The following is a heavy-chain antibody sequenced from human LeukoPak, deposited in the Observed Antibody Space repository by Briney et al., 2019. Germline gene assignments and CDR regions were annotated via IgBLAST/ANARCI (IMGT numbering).Heavy chain of an antibody. CDR2: SNHRGST. Sequence: NPSETLSLMCAVYVGSFSGYLWSCIRQPPGKGLEWIGESNHRGSTSYNPSLKSRVTISVDTSKNQVSLKLSSVTAADTAVYYCARGSTNKAAAGTALDYWGQGTLVTVSS. V-gene: IGHV4-34*01. J-gene: IGHJ4*02. CDR1: VGSFSGYL. D-gene: IGHD6-13*01. CDR3: ARGSTNKAAAGTALDY.